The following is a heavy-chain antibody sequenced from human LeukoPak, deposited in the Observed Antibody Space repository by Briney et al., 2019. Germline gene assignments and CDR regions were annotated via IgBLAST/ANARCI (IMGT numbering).Heavy chain of an antibody. Sequence: SETLSLTCTVFDGSISSSSDSWGWIRQPPGKVLEWIGSVHYSGTAYYNPSLKSRLTISVDTSKSQFSLRLTSVTAADTAVYYCARETERGSYLNYWGQGTLVTVSS. CDR2: VHYSGTA. CDR3: ARETERGSYLNY. CDR1: DGSISSSSDS. V-gene: IGHV4-39*07. J-gene: IGHJ4*02. D-gene: IGHD1-26*01.